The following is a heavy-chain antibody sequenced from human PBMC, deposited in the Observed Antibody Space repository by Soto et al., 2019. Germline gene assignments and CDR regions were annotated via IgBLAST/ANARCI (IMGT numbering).Heavy chain of an antibody. V-gene: IGHV4-61*01. CDR3: AREDTQYGSGSLDY. D-gene: IGHD3-10*01. CDR2: IYYSGST. Sequence: SETLSLTRTVSGGSVSSGSYYWSWIRQPPGKGLEWIGYIYYSGSTNYNPSLKSRVTISVDTSKNQFSLKLSSVTAADTAVYYCAREDTQYGSGSLDYWGQGTLVTVS. J-gene: IGHJ4*02. CDR1: GGSVSSGSYY.